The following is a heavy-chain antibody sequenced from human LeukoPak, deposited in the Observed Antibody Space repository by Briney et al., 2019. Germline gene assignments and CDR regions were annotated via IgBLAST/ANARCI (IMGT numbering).Heavy chain of an antibody. CDR1: GFTFSTYS. J-gene: IGHJ4*02. D-gene: IGHD2-15*01. CDR3: ARDQIVVVVAATRECYFDY. CDR2: MSSSSSYI. Sequence: PGGSLRLSFAASGFTFSTYSMNWVRQAPGKGLEWVSSMSSSSSYIYYADSVKGRFTISRDNAKNSLYLQMNSLRAEDTAVYYCARDQIVVVVAATRECYFDYWGQGTLVTVSS. V-gene: IGHV3-21*01.